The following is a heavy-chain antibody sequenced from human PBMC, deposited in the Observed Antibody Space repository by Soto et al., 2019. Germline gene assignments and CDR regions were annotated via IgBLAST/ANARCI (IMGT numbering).Heavy chain of an antibody. D-gene: IGHD4-4*01. CDR1: GFTFSSYE. Sequence: GGSLRLSCAASGFTFSSYEMNWVRQAPGKGLEWVSYISSSGSTIYYADSVKGRFTISRDNAKNSLYLQMNSLRAEDTAVYYCVRDSNGGYYYYGMDVWGQGTTVTVSS. CDR2: ISSSGSTI. V-gene: IGHV3-48*03. J-gene: IGHJ6*02. CDR3: VRDSNGGYYYYGMDV.